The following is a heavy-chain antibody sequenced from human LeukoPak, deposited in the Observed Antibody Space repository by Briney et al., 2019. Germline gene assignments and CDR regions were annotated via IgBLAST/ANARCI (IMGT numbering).Heavy chain of an antibody. Sequence: SETLSLTCAVYGGSFSGYYWSWIRQPPGKGLEWIGEINHSGSTNYNPSLKSRVTISVDTSKNQFSLKLSSVTAADTAVCYCARGHCSGGSCYWGYYFDYWGQGTLVTVSS. V-gene: IGHV4-34*01. CDR2: INHSGST. CDR3: ARGHCSGGSCYWGYYFDY. D-gene: IGHD2-15*01. CDR1: GGSFSGYY. J-gene: IGHJ4*02.